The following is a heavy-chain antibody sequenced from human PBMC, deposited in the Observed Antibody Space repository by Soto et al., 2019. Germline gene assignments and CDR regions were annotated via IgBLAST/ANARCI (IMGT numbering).Heavy chain of an antibody. CDR1: DDSISSSGYY. Sequence: SETLSLTCSVSDDSISSSGYYWGWIRQPPGKGLEWIGTIYYSGDTYYNPSLKSRVTISVDTSKNQFSLRLRSVTAADTAVYYCARDFGTFYSDSSCYHYRDYFDYRAQGSQVTVSS. CDR2: IYYSGDT. D-gene: IGHD3-22*01. J-gene: IGHJ4*02. CDR3: ARDFGTFYSDSSCYHYRDYFDY. V-gene: IGHV4-39*02.